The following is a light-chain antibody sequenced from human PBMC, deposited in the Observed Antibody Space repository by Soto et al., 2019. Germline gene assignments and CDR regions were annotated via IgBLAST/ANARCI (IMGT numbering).Light chain of an antibody. Sequence: EIVLTQSPGTLSLSPGERATLSCRASQSISSSYLAWYQQKPGQAPRVLIYGASSRATGIPARFSGSGSGTDFTLTISRREPEDFAVYFCQQYGTPPPNAFGQGTKVEIK. CDR1: QSISSSY. CDR3: QQYGTPPPNA. J-gene: IGKJ2*01. CDR2: GAS. V-gene: IGKV3-20*01.